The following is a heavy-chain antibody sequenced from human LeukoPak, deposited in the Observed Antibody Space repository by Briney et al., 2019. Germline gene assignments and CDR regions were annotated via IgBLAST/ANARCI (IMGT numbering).Heavy chain of an antibody. V-gene: IGHV3-21*01. Sequence: GGSLRLSCAASGFTFSSYSMNWVRQAPGKGLEWVSSISSSSSYIYYADSVKGRFTISRDNSKNTLYLQMNSLRAEDTAVYYCAKEKLWFGELRGFDYWGQGTLVTVSS. CDR1: GFTFSSYS. J-gene: IGHJ4*02. CDR2: ISSSSSYI. D-gene: IGHD3-10*01. CDR3: AKEKLWFGELRGFDY.